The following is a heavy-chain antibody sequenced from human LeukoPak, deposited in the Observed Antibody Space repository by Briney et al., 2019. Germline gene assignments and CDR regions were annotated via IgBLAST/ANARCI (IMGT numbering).Heavy chain of an antibody. Sequence: SETLSLTCAVYGGSFSGYYWSWIRQPPGKGLEWIGYIYYSGNTNYNPSLKSRVTISVDTSKNQFSLRLSSVTAADTAVYYCARTNAFDIWGQGTMVTVSS. V-gene: IGHV4-59*01. J-gene: IGHJ3*02. CDR2: IYYSGNT. CDR1: GGSFSGYY. CDR3: ARTNAFDI.